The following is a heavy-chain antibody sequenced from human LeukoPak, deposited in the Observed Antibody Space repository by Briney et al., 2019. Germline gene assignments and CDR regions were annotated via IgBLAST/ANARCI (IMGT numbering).Heavy chain of an antibody. Sequence: GGSLRLSCAASGFTFSDYYMCWIRQAPGKGLEWVSYISNSGGATNYGDSVRGRFTISRDNSKNSLYLEMNSLRAEDTAIYYCARESYYGSGTYFNFDYWGQGILVTVSS. J-gene: IGHJ4*02. CDR3: ARESYYGSGTYFNFDY. CDR2: ISNSGGAT. CDR1: GFTFSDYY. V-gene: IGHV3-11*01. D-gene: IGHD3-10*01.